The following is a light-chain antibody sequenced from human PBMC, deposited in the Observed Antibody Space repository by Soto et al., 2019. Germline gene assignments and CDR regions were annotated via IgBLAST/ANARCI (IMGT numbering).Light chain of an antibody. CDR3: ASYTDSSPFV. V-gene: IGLV2-14*03. J-gene: IGLJ1*01. CDR1: SSDFGGYNY. CDR2: DDN. Sequence: QSALTQPASVSGSPGQSISISCAGISSDFGGYNYVSWYQQHPGKVPKLLIYDDNSRPSGVSKRFSGSKSGNTASLTISGLQSEDEADYYCASYTDSSPFVFGNGTKVTVL.